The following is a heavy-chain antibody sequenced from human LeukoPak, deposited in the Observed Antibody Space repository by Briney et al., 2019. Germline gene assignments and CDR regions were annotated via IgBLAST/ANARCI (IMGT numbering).Heavy chain of an antibody. Sequence: SLGREGRYWGPQDPGKGLEWVAVISYDGSNKYYADSVKGRFTISRDNSKNTLYLQMNSLRAEDTAVYYCAKDPGYCTNGVCPPGYYYYYGMDVWGQGTTVTVSS. CDR3: AKDPGYCTNGVCPPGYYYYYGMDV. D-gene: IGHD2-8*01. CDR1: SLGREG. J-gene: IGHJ6*02. CDR2: ISYDGSNK. V-gene: IGHV3-30*18.